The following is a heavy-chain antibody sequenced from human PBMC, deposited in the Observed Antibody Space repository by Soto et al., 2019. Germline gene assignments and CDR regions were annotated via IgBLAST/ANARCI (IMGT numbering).Heavy chain of an antibody. CDR1: GGSIISSSYY. V-gene: IGHV4-39*01. CDR2: IYYSGST. D-gene: IGHD3-22*01. CDR3: ARGGLRITMIVVVQRFDY. J-gene: IGHJ4*02. Sequence: PSETLSLTCTVSGGSIISSSYYWGWIRQPPGKGLEWIGSIYYSGSTYYNPSLKSRVTISVDTSKNQFSLKLSSVTAADTAVYYCARGGLRITMIVVVQRFDYWGQGTLVTVSS.